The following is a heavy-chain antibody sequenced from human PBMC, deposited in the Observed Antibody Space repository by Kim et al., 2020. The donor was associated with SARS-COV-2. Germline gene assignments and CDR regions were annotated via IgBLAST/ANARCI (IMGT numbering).Heavy chain of an antibody. J-gene: IGHJ1*01. CDR3: AREDKSGYYYQH. V-gene: IGHV1-69*04. D-gene: IGHD3-22*01. Sequence: NYAHKFQGRVTITADKSTSTAYMELSSLRSEDTAVYYCAREDKSGYYYQHWGQGTLVTVSS.